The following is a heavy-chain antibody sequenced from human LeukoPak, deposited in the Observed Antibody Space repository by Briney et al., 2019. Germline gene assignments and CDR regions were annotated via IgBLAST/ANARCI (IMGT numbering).Heavy chain of an antibody. Sequence: SETLSLTCAVSGGSISSGGYSWSWIRQPPGKGLEWIGYIYHSGSTYYNPSLKSRVTISVDTSKNQFSLKLSSVTAADTAVYYCARLPGGITWGQGTLVTVSS. CDR1: GGSISSGGYS. D-gene: IGHD3-16*01. CDR2: IYHSGST. J-gene: IGHJ4*02. V-gene: IGHV4-30-2*01. CDR3: ARLPGGIT.